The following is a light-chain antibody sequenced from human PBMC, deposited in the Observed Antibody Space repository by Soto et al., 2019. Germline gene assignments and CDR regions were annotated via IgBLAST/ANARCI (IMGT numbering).Light chain of an antibody. CDR2: EVS. CDR3: SSYAGSNNFVV. CDR1: SSDVGGYNY. V-gene: IGLV2-8*01. Sequence: QSALTQPPSASGSPGQSVTISCTGTSSDVGGYNYVSWYQQHPGKAPKLMIYEVSKRPSGVPDRFSGSKSGNTASLTVSGVQAEDEAEYYCSSYAGSNNFVVFGGGTKVTVL. J-gene: IGLJ2*01.